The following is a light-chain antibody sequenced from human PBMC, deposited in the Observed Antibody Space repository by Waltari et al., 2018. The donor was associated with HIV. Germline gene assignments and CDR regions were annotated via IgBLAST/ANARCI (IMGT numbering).Light chain of an antibody. CDR3: QSYDNSLTAYV. J-gene: IGLJ1*01. CDR1: APNLGAGYS. CDR2: TNI. Sequence: QSVLTQPPSVSGAPGQRVTISCTGGAPNLGAGYSVHCYPHLPRTAPKLLIFTNIDRPSGVPDRFSGSKSGTSASLTITGLQAEDEADYYCQSYDNSLTAYVFGTGTKVSVL. V-gene: IGLV1-40*01.